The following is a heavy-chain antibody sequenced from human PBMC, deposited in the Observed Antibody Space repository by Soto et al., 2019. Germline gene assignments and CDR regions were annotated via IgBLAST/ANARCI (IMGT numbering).Heavy chain of an antibody. V-gene: IGHV4-31*03. Sequence: QLPLQEPGPGLVKPFQTLSLTCSVSGGSITSGGYYWSWIRQVPGKGLEWIGNIYYTGTTYYNAALKSRLTISVDTSKSQFSLNLNSVTAADTAVYFCARATTTVTTFDSWGQGTQVTVSS. J-gene: IGHJ4*02. D-gene: IGHD4-17*01. CDR1: GGSITSGGYY. CDR2: IYYTGTT. CDR3: ARATTTVTTFDS.